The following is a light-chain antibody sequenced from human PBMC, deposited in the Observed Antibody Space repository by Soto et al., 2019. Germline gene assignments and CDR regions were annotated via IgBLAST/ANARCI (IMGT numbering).Light chain of an antibody. CDR3: QQYHNSPRT. CDR1: QSVSSSY. Sequence: EIVLTQSTASLSLSPGERATLSCAASQSVSSSYLAWYQQKPGLAPRFIIYDASSRATGIPDRFSGSGSGTDFTLTISRLEPEDFAVYYCQQYHNSPRTFGQGTKVDIK. V-gene: IGKV3D-20*01. CDR2: DAS. J-gene: IGKJ1*01.